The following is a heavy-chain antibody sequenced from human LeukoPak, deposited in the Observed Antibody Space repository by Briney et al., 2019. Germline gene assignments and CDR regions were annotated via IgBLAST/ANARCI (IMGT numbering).Heavy chain of an antibody. CDR3: ARIMHAFDT. V-gene: IGHV4-34*01. CDR1: GGSFSGYY. CDR2: INHSGST. D-gene: IGHD3-16*01. Sequence: SETLSLTCAVYGGSFSGYYWSWVRQPPGKGLEWIGEINHSGSTNYNPSLKSRVTISVDTSKNQFSLKLSSVTAADTAVYYCARIMHAFDTWGQGTMVTVSS. J-gene: IGHJ3*02.